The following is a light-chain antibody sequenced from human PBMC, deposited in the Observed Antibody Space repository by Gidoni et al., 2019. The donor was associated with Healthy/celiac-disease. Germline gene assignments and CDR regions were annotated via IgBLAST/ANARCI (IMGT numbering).Light chain of an antibody. Sequence: IKLTKSPSSLSASVGDRVTITCRASQSISSYLNWYQQKPGKAPKLLIYAASSLQSGVPSRFSGSGSGTDFTLTISSLQPEDFATYYCQQSYSTPLTFGPGTKVDIK. CDR3: QQSYSTPLT. J-gene: IGKJ3*01. CDR2: AAS. V-gene: IGKV1-39*01. CDR1: QSISSY.